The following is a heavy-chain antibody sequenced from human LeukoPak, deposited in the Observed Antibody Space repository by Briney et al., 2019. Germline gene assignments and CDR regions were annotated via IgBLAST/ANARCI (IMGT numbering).Heavy chain of an antibody. Sequence: GASVKVSCKASGYTFTGYYMSWVRQAPGQGFEWMGWINPNSGATKYAQNFQGRVTMTRDTSNTAAYMEVSGLTFDDTAVYYCARSDEYASEYYLDYWGQGTLVTVSS. J-gene: IGHJ4*02. CDR3: ARSDEYASEYYLDY. CDR1: GYTFTGYY. CDR2: INPNSGAT. D-gene: IGHD2-2*01. V-gene: IGHV1-2*02.